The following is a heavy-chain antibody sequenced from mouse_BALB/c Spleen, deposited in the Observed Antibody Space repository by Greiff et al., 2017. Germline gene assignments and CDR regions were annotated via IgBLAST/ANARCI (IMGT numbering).Heavy chain of an antibody. Sequence: VQRVESGAELVKPGASVKLSCKASGYTFTSYYMYWVKQRPGQGLEWIGEINPSNGGTNFNEKFKSKATLTVDKSSSTAYMQLSSLTSEDSAVYYCTRLGLHYAMDYWGQGTSVTVSS. D-gene: IGHD2-2*01. CDR3: TRLGLHYAMDY. J-gene: IGHJ4*01. CDR2: INPSNGGT. CDR1: GYTFTSYY. V-gene: IGHV1S81*02.